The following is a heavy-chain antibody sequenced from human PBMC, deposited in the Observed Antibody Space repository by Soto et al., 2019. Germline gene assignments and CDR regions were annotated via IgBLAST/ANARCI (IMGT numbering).Heavy chain of an antibody. CDR1: GFTFGDYA. D-gene: IGHD1-26*01. Sequence: GGSLRLSCTASGFTFGDYAMSWFRQAPGKGLEWVGFIRSKAYGGTTEYAASVKGRFTISRDDSKSIAYLQMNSLKTEDTAVYYCTTAEGGSYTKDAFDIWGQGTMVTVSS. J-gene: IGHJ3*02. V-gene: IGHV3-49*03. CDR2: IRSKAYGGTT. CDR3: TTAEGGSYTKDAFDI.